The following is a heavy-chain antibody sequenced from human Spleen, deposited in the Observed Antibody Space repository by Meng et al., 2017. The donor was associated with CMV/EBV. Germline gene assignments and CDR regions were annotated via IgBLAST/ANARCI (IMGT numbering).Heavy chain of an antibody. CDR3: ARLAYCGGDCYSSDY. Sequence: ASVKVSCKASGYTFTSYNINWARQATGQGLAWMGWMNPNSGNTGYAQEFQGRVTMTRNTSISTAYMELSSLRSEDTAVYYCARLAYCGGDCYSSDYWGQGTLVTVSS. D-gene: IGHD2-21*01. J-gene: IGHJ4*02. CDR2: MNPNSGNT. CDR1: GYTFTSYN. V-gene: IGHV1-8*01.